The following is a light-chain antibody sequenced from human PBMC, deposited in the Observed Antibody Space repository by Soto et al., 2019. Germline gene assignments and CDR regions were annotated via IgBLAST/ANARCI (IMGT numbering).Light chain of an antibody. CDR3: QSYDSSLSGFYV. V-gene: IGLV1-40*01. CDR1: SSNIGAGYD. J-gene: IGLJ1*01. CDR2: GNS. Sequence: QSVLTPPPSVSGAPGQRVTISCTGSSSNIGAGYDVHWYQQLPGTAPKLLIYGNSNRPSGVPDRFSGSKSGTSASLAITGLQAEDEADYYCQSYDSSLSGFYVFGTGTKAT.